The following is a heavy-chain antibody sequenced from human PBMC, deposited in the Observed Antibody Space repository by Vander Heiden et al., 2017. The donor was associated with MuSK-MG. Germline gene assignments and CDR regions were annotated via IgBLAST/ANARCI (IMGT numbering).Heavy chain of an antibody. D-gene: IGHD3-10*01. V-gene: IGHV4-34*01. J-gene: IGHJ4*02. Sequence: QVQLQQWGAGLLKPSETLSLTCAVYGGSFSGYSWSSIRQPPGKGREWIGEINHSGSTNYNPSLKSRVTISVDTSKNQFSLKLSSVTAADTAVYYCARDARLLWFGELWGGYYFDYWGQGTLVTVSS. CDR1: GGSFSGYS. CDR3: ARDARLLWFGELWGGYYFDY. CDR2: INHSGST.